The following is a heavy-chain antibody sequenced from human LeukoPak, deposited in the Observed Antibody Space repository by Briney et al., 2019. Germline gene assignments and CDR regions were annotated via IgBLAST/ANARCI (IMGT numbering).Heavy chain of an antibody. CDR3: ARDWDPATANDAFDI. V-gene: IGHV3-74*01. Sequence: GGSLRLSCAASGFTFSSYWMHWVRQAPGKGLVWVSRINSDGSSTSYADSVKGRFTISRDNAKNTLYLQMNSLRAEDTAVYYWARDWDPATANDAFDILGQGTMVTVSS. J-gene: IGHJ3*02. D-gene: IGHD4-17*01. CDR2: INSDGSST. CDR1: GFTFSSYW.